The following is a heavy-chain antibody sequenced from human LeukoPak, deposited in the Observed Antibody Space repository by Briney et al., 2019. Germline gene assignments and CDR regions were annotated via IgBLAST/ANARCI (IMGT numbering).Heavy chain of an antibody. V-gene: IGHV4-59*01. CDR1: GGSMSYYY. D-gene: IGHD5-18*01. CDR2: IYYSGSA. J-gene: IGHJ5*02. CDR3: ARVGYGRWFDP. Sequence: SETLSLTCTVSGGSMSYYYWSWIRQLPGKGLEWIGYIYYSGSADYNPSLKSRVTMSIDTSKNQFSLKLSSVTAADTAVYYCARVGYGRWFDPWGQGTLVTVSS.